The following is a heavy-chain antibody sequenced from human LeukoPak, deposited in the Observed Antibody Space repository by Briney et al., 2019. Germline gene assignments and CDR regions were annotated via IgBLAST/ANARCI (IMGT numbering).Heavy chain of an antibody. CDR2: ISGYNNNT. V-gene: IGHV1-18*01. CDR1: GYIFTSYG. J-gene: IGHJ5*02. CDR3: ARGPYYYGSGSYSSWFDP. Sequence: ASVKVSCKASGYIFTSYGISWVRQAPGQGLEWMGWISGYNNNTNYVQKLQGRVTMTTDTSKSTAYMELRSLRSDDTAVYYRARGPYYYGSGSYSSWFDPWGQGTLVIVSS. D-gene: IGHD3-10*01.